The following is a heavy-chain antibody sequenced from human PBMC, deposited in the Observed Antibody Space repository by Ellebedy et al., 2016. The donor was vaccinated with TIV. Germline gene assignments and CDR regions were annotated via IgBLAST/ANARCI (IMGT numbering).Heavy chain of an antibody. CDR1: GYTFTSFG. J-gene: IGHJ4*02. D-gene: IGHD2-15*01. V-gene: IGHV1-18*04. CDR2: ISAYNGNT. Sequence: ASVKVSCKASGYTFTSFGITWVRQAPGQGLEWMGWISAYNGNTNYVQKLQGRVTMTTDTSTSTAYMELRSLRSDDTAVYYCARVIGLRDCSGDICSPPPPLDHWGQGALVTVSS. CDR3: ARVIGLRDCSGDICSPPPPLDH.